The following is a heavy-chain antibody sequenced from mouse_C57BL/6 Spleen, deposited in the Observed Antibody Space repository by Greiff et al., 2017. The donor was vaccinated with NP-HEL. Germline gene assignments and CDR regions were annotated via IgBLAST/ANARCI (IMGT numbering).Heavy chain of an antibody. D-gene: IGHD2-4*01. J-gene: IGHJ3*01. CDR2: IWRGGST. Sequence: VQLMESGPGLVQPSQSLSITCTVSGFSLTSYGVHWVRQSPGKGLEWLGVIWRGGSTDYNAAFMSRLSITKDNSKSQVFFTMNSLQADDNAIYYCAKEDYDYDGSWFAYWGQGTLVTVSA. V-gene: IGHV2-5*01. CDR1: GFSLTSYG. CDR3: AKEDYDYDGSWFAY.